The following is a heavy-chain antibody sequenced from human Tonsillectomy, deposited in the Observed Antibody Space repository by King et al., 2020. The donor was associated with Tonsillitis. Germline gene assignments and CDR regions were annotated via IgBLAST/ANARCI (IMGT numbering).Heavy chain of an antibody. CDR2: LYYSGST. CDR3: ARLSPCYYDSSGYGDFDY. D-gene: IGHD3-22*01. CDR1: GGSISSSSYY. J-gene: IGHJ4*02. Sequence: QLQESGPGLVKPSETLSLTCTVSGGSISSSSYYWGWIRQPPGKGLEWIGSLYYSGSTYYNPSLKSRVTISVDTSKNQFSLKLSSVTAADTAVYYCARLSPCYYDSSGYGDFDYWGQGTLVTVSS. V-gene: IGHV4-39*07.